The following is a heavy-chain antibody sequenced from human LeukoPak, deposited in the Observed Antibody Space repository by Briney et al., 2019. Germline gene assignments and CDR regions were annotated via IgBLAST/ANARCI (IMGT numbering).Heavy chain of an antibody. J-gene: IGHJ6*02. D-gene: IGHD3-22*01. Sequence: PGGSLRLSCAASGLTFSDYYMSWIRQAPGKGLEWVSYISSSGSTIYYADSVKGRFTISRDNAKNSLYLQMNSLRAEDTAVYYCARDRQYYYDSSGSMDVWGQGTTVTVSS. CDR2: ISSSGSTI. CDR1: GLTFSDYY. CDR3: ARDRQYYYDSSGSMDV. V-gene: IGHV3-11*01.